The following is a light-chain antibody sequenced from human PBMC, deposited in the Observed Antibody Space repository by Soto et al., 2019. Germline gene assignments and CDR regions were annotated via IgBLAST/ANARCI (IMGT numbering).Light chain of an antibody. CDR3: QQRSNWPPVT. V-gene: IGKV3-11*01. Sequence: EIVLTQSPGTLSLSPGERATLSCRASQSVSNYLAWYQQKPGQAPRLLIYDASNRASGIPARFSGSGSGTDFTLTISSLDPEDFAVYYCQQRSNWPPVTFGGGTKVDI. CDR1: QSVSNY. J-gene: IGKJ4*01. CDR2: DAS.